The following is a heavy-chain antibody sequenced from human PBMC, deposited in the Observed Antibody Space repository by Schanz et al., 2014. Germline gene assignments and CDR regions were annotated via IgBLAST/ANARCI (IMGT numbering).Heavy chain of an antibody. CDR1: GFTFTGHW. CDR3: ARGNYGMDV. CDR2: IKEDGSKK. V-gene: IGHV3-7*03. Sequence: DVQLVESGGGLVQPGGSLRLSCAASGFTFTGHWMSWVRQAPGKGLEWVANIKEDGSKKYYVDSVRGRFTISRDNAKNSLYLQLNSLTAEDTAKYYCARGNYGMDVWGQGTTVTVSS. J-gene: IGHJ6*02.